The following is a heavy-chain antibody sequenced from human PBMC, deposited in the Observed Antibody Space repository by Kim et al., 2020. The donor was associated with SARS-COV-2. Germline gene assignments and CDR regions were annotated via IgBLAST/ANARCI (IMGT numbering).Heavy chain of an antibody. V-gene: IGHV1-8*01. CDR1: GYTFTSYD. CDR2: MNPNSGNT. Sequence: ASVKVSCKASGYTFTSYDINWVRQATGQGLEWMGWMNPNSGNTGYAQKFQGRVTMTRNTSIGTAYMELSSLRSEDTAVYCCARGRRYFDWLSPYYYYYTMDVLGQGTTVTVSS. CDR3: ARGRRYFDWLSPYYYYYTMDV. D-gene: IGHD3-9*01. J-gene: IGHJ6*02.